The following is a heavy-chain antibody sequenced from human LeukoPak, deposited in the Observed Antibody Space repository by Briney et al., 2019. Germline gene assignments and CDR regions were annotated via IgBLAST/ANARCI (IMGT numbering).Heavy chain of an antibody. V-gene: IGHV4-59*08. CDR2: IYYSGST. CDR1: GGSISSYY. J-gene: IGHJ5*02. Sequence: SETLSLTCTVSGGSISSYYWSWIRQPPGKGLEWIGYIYYSGSTNYNPSLKSRVTISVGTSKNQFSLKLSSVTAADTAVYYCARASSGSYLNWFDPWGKGTLVTVSS. CDR3: ARASSGSYLNWFDP. D-gene: IGHD1-26*01.